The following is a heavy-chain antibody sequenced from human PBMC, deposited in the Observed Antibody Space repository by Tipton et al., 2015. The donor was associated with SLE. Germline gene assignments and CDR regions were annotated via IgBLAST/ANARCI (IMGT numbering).Heavy chain of an antibody. CDR3: TRDKYVGYWYVLTGLDV. CDR1: GGSVCSGGYY. D-gene: IGHD5-18*01. J-gene: IGHJ6*01. Sequence: TLSLTCTVSGGSVCSGGYYWSWIRQYPGKGLEFIGYIYFTGNTYYNPSLKSRVTISVDTSKNQFSLMLSSVTVTDTALSYCTRDKYVGYWYVLTGLDVWGQRTAVIVS. CDR2: IYFTGNT. V-gene: IGHV4-31*03.